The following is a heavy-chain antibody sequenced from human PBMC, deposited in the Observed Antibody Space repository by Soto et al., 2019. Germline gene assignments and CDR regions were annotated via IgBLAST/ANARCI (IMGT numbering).Heavy chain of an antibody. V-gene: IGHV1-69*13. CDR3: ARAEVAGTFEY. Sequence: ASVKVSCKASGGTFSSYAISWVRQAPGQGLEWMGGIIPIFGTANYAQKFQGRVTITADESTSTAYMELSSLRSEDTAVYYWARAEVAGTFEYWGQGTVVIVSS. CDR1: GGTFSSYA. CDR2: IIPIFGTA. D-gene: IGHD6-19*01. J-gene: IGHJ4*02.